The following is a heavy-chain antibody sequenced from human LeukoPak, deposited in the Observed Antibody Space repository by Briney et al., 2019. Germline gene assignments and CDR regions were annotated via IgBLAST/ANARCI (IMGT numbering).Heavy chain of an antibody. V-gene: IGHV3-74*01. CDR3: VRGGWYLYDALDI. Sequence: GGSLRLSCVASGFRFKNSWMHWVRQVPGKGLVWVSRMDADGSNTHYVDSVKGRFTISRDNAKNTSYLQMNSLRVEDTAVYYCVRGGWYLYDALDIWGQGTLVTVSS. CDR2: MDADGSNT. J-gene: IGHJ3*02. D-gene: IGHD6-19*01. CDR1: GFRFKNSW.